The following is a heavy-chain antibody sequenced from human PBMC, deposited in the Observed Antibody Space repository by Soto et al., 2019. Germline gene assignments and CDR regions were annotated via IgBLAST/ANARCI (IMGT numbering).Heavy chain of an antibody. J-gene: IGHJ6*04. CDR1: GGTFSSYA. D-gene: IGHD3-22*01. CDR3: VGGIVGVITYYYYYGMDV. Sequence: ASVKVSCKASGGTFSSYAISWVRQAPGQGLEWMGGIIPIFGTANYAQKFQGRVTITADESTSTAYMELSSLRSEDTAVYYCVGGIVGVITYYYYYGMDVWGKGTRVTVSS. V-gene: IGHV1-69*13. CDR2: IIPIFGTA.